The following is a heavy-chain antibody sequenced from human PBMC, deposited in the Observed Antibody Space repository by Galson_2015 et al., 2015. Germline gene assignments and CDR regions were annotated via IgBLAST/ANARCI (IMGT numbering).Heavy chain of an antibody. Sequence: TLSLTCTVSGGSISSYYWSWIRQPPGKGLEWIGYIYYSGSTNYNPSLKSRVTISVDTSKNQFSLKLSSVTAADTAVYYCARTTAAAGIYFDCWGQGTLVTVSS. V-gene: IGHV4-59*01. D-gene: IGHD6-13*01. CDR2: IYYSGST. CDR1: GGSISSYY. J-gene: IGHJ4*02. CDR3: ARTTAAAGIYFDC.